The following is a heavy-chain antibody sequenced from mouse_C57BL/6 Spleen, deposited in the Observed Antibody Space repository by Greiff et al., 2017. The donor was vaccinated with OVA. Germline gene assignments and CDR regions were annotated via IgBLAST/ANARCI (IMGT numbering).Heavy chain of an antibody. CDR3: ARTAQATGDY. D-gene: IGHD3-2*02. V-gene: IGHV1-64*01. J-gene: IGHJ2*01. CDR1: GYTFTSYW. Sequence: VQLQQPGAELVKPGASVKLSCKASGYTFTSYWMHWVKQRPGQGLEWIGMIHPNSGSTNYNEKFKSKATLTVDKSSSTAYMQLSSLTSEDAAVYYCARTAQATGDYWGQGTTLTVSS. CDR2: IHPNSGST.